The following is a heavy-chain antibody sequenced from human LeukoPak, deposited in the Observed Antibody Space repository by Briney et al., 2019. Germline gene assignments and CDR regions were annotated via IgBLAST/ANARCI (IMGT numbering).Heavy chain of an antibody. CDR3: ARGSPLGYCSGGSCYLFDY. J-gene: IGHJ4*02. CDR2: INHRGST. D-gene: IGHD2-15*01. V-gene: IGHV4-34*01. Sequence: SETLSLTCAVYGGSFSGYYWSWLRQPPGKGLEWVGEINHRGSTNYNRSLKSRVTISVDTSKNQFSLKLSSVTAADTAVYYCARGSPLGYCSGGSCYLFDYWGQGTLVTVSS. CDR1: GGSFSGYY.